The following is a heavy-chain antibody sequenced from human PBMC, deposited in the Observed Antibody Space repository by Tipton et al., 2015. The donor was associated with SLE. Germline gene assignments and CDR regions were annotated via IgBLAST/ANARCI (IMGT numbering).Heavy chain of an antibody. J-gene: IGHJ1*01. D-gene: IGHD5-18*01. CDR2: IYYSGST. CDR1: GGSISSSGYY. CDR3: ASTVDTAMAQH. V-gene: IGHV4-39*01. Sequence: TLSLTCTVSGGSISSSGYYWGWIRQPPGKGLEWIGSIYYSGSTYYNPSLKSRVTISVDTSKNQFSLKLSSVTAADTAVYYCASTVDTAMAQHWGQGTLVTVSS.